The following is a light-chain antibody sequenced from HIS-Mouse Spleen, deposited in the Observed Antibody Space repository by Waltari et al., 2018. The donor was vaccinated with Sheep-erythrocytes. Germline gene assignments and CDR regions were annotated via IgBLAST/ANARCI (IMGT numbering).Light chain of an antibody. CDR3: QQSYSTPPLT. CDR2: AAS. CDR1: QSISSY. V-gene: IGKV1-39*01. Sequence: DIQMTQSPSSRSASVGDRVTITFRASQSISSYLNWYQQKPGKAPKLLIYAASSLQSGVPSRFSGSGSGTDFTLTISSLQPEDFATYYCQQSYSTPPLTFGGGTKVEIK. J-gene: IGKJ4*01.